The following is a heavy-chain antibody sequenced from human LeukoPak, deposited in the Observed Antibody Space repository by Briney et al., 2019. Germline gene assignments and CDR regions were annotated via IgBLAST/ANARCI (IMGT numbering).Heavy chain of an antibody. J-gene: IGHJ3*02. Sequence: ASVKVSCKASGYTFTGYYMHWVRQAPGQGLEWMGWIDPNSGGTNYAQKFQGRVTMTRDTSISTAYMELSRLRSDDTAVYYCARYRDGSNDHRSFDIWGQGTMVTVSS. CDR2: IDPNSGGT. V-gene: IGHV1-2*02. D-gene: IGHD5-24*01. CDR3: ARYRDGSNDHRSFDI. CDR1: GYTFTGYY.